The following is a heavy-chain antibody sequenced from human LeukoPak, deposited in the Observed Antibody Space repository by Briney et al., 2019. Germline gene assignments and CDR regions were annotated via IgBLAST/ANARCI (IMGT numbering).Heavy chain of an antibody. Sequence: PGGSLRLSCAASGFTFSTYAMHWVRQAQGKGLEWVAFISYDGTNKYCADSVKGRFTISRDNSKNTLYLQMNSLRAEDTALYYCAREILTGYAFDIWGQGTMVTVSS. CDR3: AREILTGYAFDI. CDR2: ISYDGTNK. D-gene: IGHD7-27*01. V-gene: IGHV3-30-3*01. CDR1: GFTFSTYA. J-gene: IGHJ3*02.